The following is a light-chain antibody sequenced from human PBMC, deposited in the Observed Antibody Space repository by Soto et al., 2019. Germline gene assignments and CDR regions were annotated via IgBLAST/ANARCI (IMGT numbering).Light chain of an antibody. V-gene: IGKV1-9*01. Sequence: DIQLTQSPSFLSASVGDRVTITCRASQDISYFLAWYQQKPGKAPKLLIHGASTLQSGVPSRFSGSGSGTDFSLTVSSLQPEDFATYFCQQLISYPFTFGPGTKVDIK. J-gene: IGKJ3*01. CDR3: QQLISYPFT. CDR2: GAS. CDR1: QDISYF.